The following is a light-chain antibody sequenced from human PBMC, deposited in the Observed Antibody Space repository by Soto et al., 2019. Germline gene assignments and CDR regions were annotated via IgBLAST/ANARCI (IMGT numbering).Light chain of an antibody. J-gene: IGKJ5*01. CDR1: QSVSRH. Sequence: EIVMTQSPATLSVSPGERATLSCRASQSVSRHLAWYQQKPGQAPRLLIYSASTRATGIPARFSGSGSGTEFTLTISSLQSEYFAVYYCQQYNSWSSFGQGTRLEIK. V-gene: IGKV3-15*01. CDR2: SAS. CDR3: QQYNSWSS.